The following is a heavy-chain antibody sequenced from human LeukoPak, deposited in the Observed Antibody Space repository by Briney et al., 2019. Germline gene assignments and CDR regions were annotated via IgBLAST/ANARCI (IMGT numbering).Heavy chain of an antibody. J-gene: IGHJ4*02. Sequence: SGTLSLTCAVSGGSISSSNWWSWVRQPPGKGLEWIGYIYYSGSTNYNPSLKSRVTISVDTSKNQFSLKLSSVTAADTAVYYCARQSGSCWGQGTLVTVSS. CDR2: IYYSGST. V-gene: IGHV4-4*02. D-gene: IGHD3-10*01. CDR3: ARQSGSC. CDR1: GGSISSSNW.